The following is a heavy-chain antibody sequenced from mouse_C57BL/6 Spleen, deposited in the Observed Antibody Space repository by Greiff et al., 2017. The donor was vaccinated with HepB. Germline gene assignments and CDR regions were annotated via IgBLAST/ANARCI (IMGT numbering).Heavy chain of an antibody. D-gene: IGHD1-1*01. CDR2: IYPGSGST. CDR1: GYTFTSYW. J-gene: IGHJ3*01. V-gene: IGHV1-55*01. Sequence: QVQLQQPGAELVKPGASVKMSCKASGYTFTSYWITWVKQRPGQGLEWIGDIYPGSGSTNYNEKFKSKATLTVDTSSSTAYMQRSSLTSEDSAVYYCARSRDSSYWFAYWGQGTLVTVSA. CDR3: ARSRDSSYWFAY.